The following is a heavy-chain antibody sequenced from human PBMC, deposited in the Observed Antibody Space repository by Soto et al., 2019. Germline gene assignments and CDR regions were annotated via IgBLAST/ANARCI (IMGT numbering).Heavy chain of an antibody. CDR3: ARDQSPYGDYESYYGMDV. CDR2: IYYSGST. CDR1: GGSISSYY. Sequence: LSLTCTVSGGSISSYYWSWIRQPPGKGLEWIGYIYYSGSTNYNPSLKSRVTISVDTSKNQFSLKLSSVTAADTAVNYCARDQSPYGDYESYYGMDVWGQGITVTVSS. J-gene: IGHJ6*02. V-gene: IGHV4-59*01. D-gene: IGHD4-17*01.